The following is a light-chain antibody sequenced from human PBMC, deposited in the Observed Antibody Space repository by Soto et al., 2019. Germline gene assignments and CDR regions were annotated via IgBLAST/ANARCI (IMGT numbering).Light chain of an antibody. J-gene: IGKJ2*01. Sequence: ESVLTQSPGTLSLSPGERATLSCRASRSIISSYLAWYQHKPGQAPRLLIYGTSIRATGVPDRFSGSGSGTDFTLTISRLETEDFAVYYCQQYGNSVPFTFGQETKLEIK. V-gene: IGKV3-20*01. CDR2: GTS. CDR1: RSIISSY. CDR3: QQYGNSVPFT.